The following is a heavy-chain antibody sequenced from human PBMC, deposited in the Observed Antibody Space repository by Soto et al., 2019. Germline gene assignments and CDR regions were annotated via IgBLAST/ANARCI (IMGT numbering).Heavy chain of an antibody. CDR2: INHSGST. V-gene: IGHV4-34*01. CDR3: ARGGALLRFLEWFSLGWFDP. Sequence: SETLSLTCAVYGGSFSGYYWSWIRQPPGKWLEWIGEINHSGSTNYNPSLESRVTISVDTSKSQFSLKLSSVTAADTAVYYCARGGALLRFLEWFSLGWFDPWGQVXLVIVYS. D-gene: IGHD3-3*01. J-gene: IGHJ5*02. CDR1: GGSFSGYY.